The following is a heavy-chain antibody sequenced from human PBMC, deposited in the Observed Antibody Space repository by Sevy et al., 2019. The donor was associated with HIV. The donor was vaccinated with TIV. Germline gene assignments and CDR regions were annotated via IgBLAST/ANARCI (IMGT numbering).Heavy chain of an antibody. Sequence: ASVKVSCKASGGIFSSYAISWVRQAPGQGLEWMGGIIPIFGTVNYAQKFQGRVTITADKSTSTAYMELSSLRSADTAVYYCASDYHYDNSGYLRPDDIWGQGTMVTVSS. CDR1: GGIFSSYA. D-gene: IGHD3-22*01. J-gene: IGHJ3*02. CDR2: IIPIFGTV. V-gene: IGHV1-69*06. CDR3: ASDYHYDNSGYLRPDDI.